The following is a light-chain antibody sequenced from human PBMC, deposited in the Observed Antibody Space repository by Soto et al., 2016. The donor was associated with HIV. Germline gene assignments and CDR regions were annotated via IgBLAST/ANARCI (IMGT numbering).Light chain of an antibody. J-gene: IGLJ3*02. CDR3: QVWDGKDDHPV. Sequence: SYELTQPPSVSVAPGETARITRGGNKIGSKSVHWYQERSGQAPLLVVYDDSDRPSGIPERFSGSSSGNTATLTISRVEAGDEAEYYCQVWDGKDDHPVFGGGTKLTVL. CDR1: KIGSKS. CDR2: DDS. V-gene: IGLV3-21*02.